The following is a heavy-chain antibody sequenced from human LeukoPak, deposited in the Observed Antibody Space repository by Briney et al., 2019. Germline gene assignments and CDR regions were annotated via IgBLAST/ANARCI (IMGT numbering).Heavy chain of an antibody. V-gene: IGHV4-59*08. J-gene: IGHJ3*02. CDR2: IYYSGST. Sequence: PSETLSLTCTVSGGSISSYYWSWIRQPPGKGLEWIGYIYYSGSTNYNPSLKSRVTISVDTSKNQFSLKLSSVTAADTAVYYCARLIRSIVVVVAATDAFDIWAKGQWSPSLQ. CDR1: GGSISSYY. D-gene: IGHD2-15*01. CDR3: ARLIRSIVVVVAATDAFDI.